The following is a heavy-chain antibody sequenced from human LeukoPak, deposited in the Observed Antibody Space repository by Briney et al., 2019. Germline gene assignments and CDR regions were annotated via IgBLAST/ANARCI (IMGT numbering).Heavy chain of an antibody. Sequence: GGSLTLSCTASCFTFGDFLMSWLRQAPGKGREYIGFIRSKAYGGTTDYAASVRGRFIISRDNSKSIAYLQMNSLKTEDTAVYYCSREIYGSGDYWGRGTLVTVSS. CDR3: SREIYGSGDY. V-gene: IGHV3-49*03. CDR1: CFTFGDFL. CDR2: IRSKAYGGTT. J-gene: IGHJ4*02. D-gene: IGHD3-10*01.